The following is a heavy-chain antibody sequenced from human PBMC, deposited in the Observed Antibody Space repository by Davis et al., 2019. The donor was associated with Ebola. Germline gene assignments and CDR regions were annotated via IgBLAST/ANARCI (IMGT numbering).Heavy chain of an antibody. D-gene: IGHD4-23*01. V-gene: IGHV3-30*18. CDR1: GFTFSSYG. Sequence: GESLKISCAASGFTFSSYGMHWVRQAPGKGLEWVAVISYDGSNKYYADSVKGRFTISRDNSKNTLYLQMNSLRAEDTAVYYCAKGGLRWPRGYWGQGTLVTVSS. CDR2: ISYDGSNK. CDR3: AKGGLRWPRGY. J-gene: IGHJ4*02.